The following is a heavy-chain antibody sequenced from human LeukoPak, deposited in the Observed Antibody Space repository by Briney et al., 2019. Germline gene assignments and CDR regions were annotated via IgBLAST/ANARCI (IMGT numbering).Heavy chain of an antibody. V-gene: IGHV3-9*01. CDR2: ISWNSGSI. CDR1: GFTFDDYA. D-gene: IGHD3-10*02. J-gene: IGHJ4*02. Sequence: PGRSLRLSCAASGFTFDDYAMHWVRHAPGKGLEWVSGISWNSGSIGYADSVKGRFTISRDNAKNSLYLQMNSLRAEDTALYYCAKDTSHVRGAPDYWGQGTLVTVSS. CDR3: AKDTSHVRGAPDY.